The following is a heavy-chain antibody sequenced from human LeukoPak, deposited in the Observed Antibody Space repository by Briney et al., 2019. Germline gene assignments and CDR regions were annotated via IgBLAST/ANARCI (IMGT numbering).Heavy chain of an antibody. D-gene: IGHD1-26*01. CDR3: TRVIVRTSYYYLDY. Sequence: GGSLRLSCAASAFTFSAYTMNWVRQAPGKGLEWVSSISSDNGYIYYADSVKGRFTISRDNAKNSLYLQMNSLRAEDTAVYYCTRVIVRTSYYYLDYWGQGTLVTVSS. CDR1: AFTFSAYT. J-gene: IGHJ4*02. V-gene: IGHV3-21*01. CDR2: ISSDNGYI.